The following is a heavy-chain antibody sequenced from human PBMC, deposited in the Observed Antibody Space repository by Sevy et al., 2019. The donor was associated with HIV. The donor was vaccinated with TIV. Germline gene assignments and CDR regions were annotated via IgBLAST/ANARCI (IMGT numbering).Heavy chain of an antibody. CDR2: IWYDGSKK. CDR3: ARERDENSSGWSVPFDK. V-gene: IGHV3-33*01. J-gene: IGHJ4*02. D-gene: IGHD6-19*01. Sequence: GGSLRLSCTTSGFSFSTYGMHWVRQAPGKGLEWVAGIWYDGSKKQYADSVKGRFIISRDNSKNTMYLQMNSLRVEDTALFYCARERDENSSGWSVPFDKWGQGTLVTVSS. CDR1: GFSFSTYG.